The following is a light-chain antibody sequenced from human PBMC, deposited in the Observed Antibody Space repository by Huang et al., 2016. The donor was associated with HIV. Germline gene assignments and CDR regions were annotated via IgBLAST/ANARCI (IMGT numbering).Light chain of an antibody. CDR3: QQSYNALRT. CDR2: AAS. J-gene: IGKJ1*01. V-gene: IGKV1-39*01. Sequence: DIQMTQSPSSLSASVGDRVTITCRASQTISSSLNWYQQKPGKAPKVLIYAASSSQSGVPSRFSGGGSGTDFILTISNLQPEDFAIYYCQQSYNALRTFGQGTRVEI. CDR1: QTISSS.